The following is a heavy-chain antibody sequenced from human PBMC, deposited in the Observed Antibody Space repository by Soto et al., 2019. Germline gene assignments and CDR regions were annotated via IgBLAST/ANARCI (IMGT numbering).Heavy chain of an antibody. J-gene: IGHJ4*02. V-gene: IGHV4-38-2*01. CDR3: ARQRTSVVTQAYFDV. CDR2: IYHSGST. D-gene: IGHD2-21*02. Sequence: SETLSLTCAVSGYSISTGFNWAWIRQPPGKGLEWIGSIYHSGSTYYNLSLKSRVTISSDASKNQISLKLKSVTAADTALYFCARQRTSVVTQAYFDVWGPGSLVTVSS. CDR1: GYSISTGFN.